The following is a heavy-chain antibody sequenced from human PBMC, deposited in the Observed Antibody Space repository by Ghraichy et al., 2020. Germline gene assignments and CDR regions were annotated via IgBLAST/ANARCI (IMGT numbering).Heavy chain of an antibody. V-gene: IGHV4-34*01. CDR2: INHSGST. CDR3: ARGPPPYIWFHYYYGMDV. Sequence: SETLSLTCAVYGGSFSGYYWSWIRQPPGKGLEWIGEINHSGSTNYNPSLKSRVTISVDTSKNQFSLKLSSMTAADTAVYYCARGPPPYIWFHYYYGMDVWGQGTTVTVSS. J-gene: IGHJ6*02. CDR1: GGSFSGYY. D-gene: IGHD3-10*01.